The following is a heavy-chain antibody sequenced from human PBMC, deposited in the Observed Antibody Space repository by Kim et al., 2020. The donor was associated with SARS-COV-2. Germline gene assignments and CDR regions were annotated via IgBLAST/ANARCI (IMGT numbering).Heavy chain of an antibody. CDR3: ARYSSSSGYYYGMDV. J-gene: IGHJ6*01. Sequence: SETLSLTCTVSGGSVSSGSYYWSWIRQPPGKGLEWIGYIHYSGSTNYNPSLKSRVTISVDTSKNQFSLKLSSVTAADTAVYYCARYSSSSGYYYGMDVWG. V-gene: IGHV4-61*01. CDR2: IHYSGST. CDR1: GGSVSSGSYY. D-gene: IGHD6-6*01.